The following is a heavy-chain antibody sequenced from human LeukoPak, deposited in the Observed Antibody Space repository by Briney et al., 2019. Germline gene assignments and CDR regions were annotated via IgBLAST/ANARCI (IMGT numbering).Heavy chain of an antibody. CDR2: IIPIFGTA. V-gene: IGHV1-69*13. CDR3: ARHDCTNGVCYTDYYYYGMDV. D-gene: IGHD2-8*01. CDR1: GGTFSSYA. J-gene: IGHJ6*02. Sequence: ASVKVSCKASGGTFSSYAISWVRQAPGQGLEWMGGIIPIFGTANYAQKFQGGVTITADESTSTAYVELSSLRSEDTAVYYCARHDCTNGVCYTDYYYYGMDVWGQGTTVTVSS.